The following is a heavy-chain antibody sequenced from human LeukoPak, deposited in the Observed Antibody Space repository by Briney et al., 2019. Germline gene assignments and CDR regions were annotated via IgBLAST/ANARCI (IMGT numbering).Heavy chain of an antibody. CDR2: IYYSGST. D-gene: IGHD3-10*01. V-gene: IGHV4-59*01. Sequence: SETLSLTCTVSGGSISSYYWSWMRQPPGKGLEWIGYIYYSGSTNYNPSLKSRVTISVDTSKNQFSLKLSSVTAADTAVYYCARVSMVRGVMGENWFDPWGQGTLVTVSS. J-gene: IGHJ5*02. CDR3: ARVSMVRGVMGENWFDP. CDR1: GGSISSYY.